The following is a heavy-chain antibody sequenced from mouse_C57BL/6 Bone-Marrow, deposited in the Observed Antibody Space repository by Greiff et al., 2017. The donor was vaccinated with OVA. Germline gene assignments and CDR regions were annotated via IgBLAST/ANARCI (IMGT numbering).Heavy chain of an antibody. D-gene: IGHD1-1*01. J-gene: IGHJ1*03. V-gene: IGHV1-81*01. CDR2: IYPRSGNT. CDR1: GYTFTSYG. CDR3: ARAGYGSSYYWYFDA. Sequence: VQLQQSGAELARPGASVKLSCKASGYTFTSYGISWVKQRTGQGLEWIGEIYPRSGNTYYNEKFKGKATLTADKSSSTAYMELRSLTSEDSAVYFCARAGYGSSYYWYFDAWGTGTTVTVSS.